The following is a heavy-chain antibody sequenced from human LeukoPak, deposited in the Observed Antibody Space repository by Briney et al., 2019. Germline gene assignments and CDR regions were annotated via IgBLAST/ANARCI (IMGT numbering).Heavy chain of an antibody. CDR3: ASGVPAAISPHYYKDV. D-gene: IGHD2-2*01. J-gene: IGHJ6*03. V-gene: IGHV1-18*01. Sequence: GASVKVSCKASGYTFTSYGISWVRQAPGQGLEWMGWISAYNGNTNYAQKLQGRVTMTTDTSTSTAYMELRSLRSDDTAVYYCASGVPAAISPHYYKDVWGKGTTVTVSS. CDR2: ISAYNGNT. CDR1: GYTFTSYG.